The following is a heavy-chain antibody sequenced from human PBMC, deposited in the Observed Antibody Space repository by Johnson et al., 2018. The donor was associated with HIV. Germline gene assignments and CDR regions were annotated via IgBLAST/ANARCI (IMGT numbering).Heavy chain of an antibody. V-gene: IGHV3-11*04. Sequence: QVQLVESGGGLVKPGGSLRLSCAASGFTFSDYYMSWIRQAPGKGLEWVSYISSSGSTIYYADSVKGRFTISRHNAKNSLYLQMNSLRAEDTAVYYCVWYCSGGCSSAFDIWGQGTMVTVSS. D-gene: IGHD2-15*01. CDR1: GFTFSDYY. CDR2: ISSSGSTI. J-gene: IGHJ3*02. CDR3: VWYCSGGCSSAFDI.